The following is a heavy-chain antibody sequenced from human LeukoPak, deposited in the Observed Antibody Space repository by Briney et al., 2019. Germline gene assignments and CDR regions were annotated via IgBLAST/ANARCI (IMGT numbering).Heavy chain of an antibody. CDR2: TSYSGST. CDR1: GGSISNSY. D-gene: IGHD3-16*02. J-gene: IGHJ6*02. Sequence: SETLSLTCTVSGGSISNSYWSWVRQPPGKGLEWIGYTSYSGSTNYNPSLRGRVTMSVDTSKDQFSLRLISVTAADTAVYYCARTVRGDYYGMDVWGQGTTVTVSS. V-gene: IGHV4-59*08. CDR3: ARTVRGDYYGMDV.